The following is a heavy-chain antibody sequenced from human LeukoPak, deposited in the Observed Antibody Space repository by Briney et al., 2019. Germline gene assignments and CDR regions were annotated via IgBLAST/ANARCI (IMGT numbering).Heavy chain of an antibody. Sequence: AASVKVSCKASGYTFTDYFMHWVRQAPGQGLEGMGWINANSGGTNYAQNFQGRVTMTRDTSISTVYMELNRLRSDDTAVYYCARFRGSSNFDYWGQGTLVTVSS. V-gene: IGHV1-2*02. D-gene: IGHD2-2*01. J-gene: IGHJ4*02. CDR1: GYTFTDYF. CDR3: ARFRGSSNFDY. CDR2: INANSGGT.